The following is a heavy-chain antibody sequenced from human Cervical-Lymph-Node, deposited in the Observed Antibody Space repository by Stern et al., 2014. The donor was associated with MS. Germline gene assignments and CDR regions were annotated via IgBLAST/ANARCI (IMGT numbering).Heavy chain of an antibody. CDR2: ISWSGGGI. Sequence: EVQLVESGGDLVQPGRSLRLSCAASGFTFGNYVMHWVRRPPGRGLEWVSSISWSGGGIAYADSVKGRFTISRVNARSSLYLQMNSLKPEDTASYYCARGYCSRTSCPPDFWGQGTLVTVSS. CDR3: ARGYCSRTSCPPDF. CDR1: GFTFGNYV. J-gene: IGHJ4*02. V-gene: IGHV3-9*01. D-gene: IGHD2-2*01.